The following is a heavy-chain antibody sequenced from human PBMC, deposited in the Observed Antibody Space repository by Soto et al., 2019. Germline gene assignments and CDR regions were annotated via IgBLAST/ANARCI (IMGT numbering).Heavy chain of an antibody. V-gene: IGHV4-34*01. CDR2: INHSGST. Sequence: SETLSLTCAVYGGSFSGYYWSWIRQPPGKGLEWIGEINHSGSTNYNPSLTSRVTISVDTSKNQFSLELSSVTAADTAVYYCARCRWSGRSCIYYFDYWGQGTLVTVSS. D-gene: IGHD2-15*01. J-gene: IGHJ4*02. CDR3: ARCRWSGRSCIYYFDY. CDR1: GGSFSGYY.